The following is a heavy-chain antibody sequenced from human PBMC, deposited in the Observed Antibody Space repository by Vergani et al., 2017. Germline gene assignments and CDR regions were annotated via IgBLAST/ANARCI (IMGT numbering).Heavy chain of an antibody. CDR3: AKDYDFWSGPALDY. J-gene: IGHJ4*02. CDR2: IWYDGSNK. V-gene: IGHV3-33*06. D-gene: IGHD3-3*01. CDR1: GFTLNTYG. Sequence: QVQILQSGGGVVQPGGSLRLSCTLSGFTLNTYGIHWVRQAPGKGLEWVAVIWYDGSNKYYADSVKGRFTISRDNSKNTLYLQMNSLRAEDTAVYYCAKDYDFWSGPALDYWGQGTLVTVSS.